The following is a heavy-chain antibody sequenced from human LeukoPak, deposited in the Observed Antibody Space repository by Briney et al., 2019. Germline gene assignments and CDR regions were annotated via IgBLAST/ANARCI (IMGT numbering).Heavy chain of an antibody. D-gene: IGHD2-2*01. CDR1: GGSISSSSYY. Sequence: SETLSLTCTVSGGSISSSSYYWGWIRQPPGKGLEWIGSIYYSGSTYYNPSLKSRVTISVDTSKNQFSLKLSSVTAADTAVYYCARVHGATLHDIVVVPAATDHTVTTLTWAFDIWGQGTMVTVSS. V-gene: IGHV4-39*07. CDR2: IYYSGST. J-gene: IGHJ3*02. CDR3: ARVHGATLHDIVVVPAATDHTVTTLTWAFDI.